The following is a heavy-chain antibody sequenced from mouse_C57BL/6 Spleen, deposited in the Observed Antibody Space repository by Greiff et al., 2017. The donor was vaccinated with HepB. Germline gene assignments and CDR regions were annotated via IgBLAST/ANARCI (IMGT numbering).Heavy chain of an antibody. CDR1: GFTFSDYY. D-gene: IGHD3-3*01. J-gene: IGHJ1*03. Sequence: DVMLVESEGGLVQPGSSMKLSCTASGFTFSDYYMAWVRQVPEKGLEWVANINYDGSSTYYLDSLKSRFIISRDNAKNILYLQMSSLKSEDTATYYCARGCAPYWYFDVWGTGTTVTVSS. CDR2: INYDGSST. CDR3: ARGCAPYWYFDV. V-gene: IGHV5-16*01.